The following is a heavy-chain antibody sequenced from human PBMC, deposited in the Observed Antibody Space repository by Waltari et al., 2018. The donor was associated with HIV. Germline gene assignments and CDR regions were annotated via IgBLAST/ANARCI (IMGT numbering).Heavy chain of an antibody. Sequence: QVQLQESGPGLVKPSQTLSLTCTVSGGPIRSGGSYWRWIRQHPVKGREWSVYIYYSGSYYYNPFLRRRVTMPVDTSKNRFSLKLSTATAADAAVYYCARLRYTQPVFDYWGQGTLVTVAS. V-gene: IGHV4-31*03. CDR3: ARLRYTQPVFDY. CDR2: IYYSGSY. J-gene: IGHJ4*02. CDR1: GGPIRSGGSY. D-gene: IGHD3-9*01.